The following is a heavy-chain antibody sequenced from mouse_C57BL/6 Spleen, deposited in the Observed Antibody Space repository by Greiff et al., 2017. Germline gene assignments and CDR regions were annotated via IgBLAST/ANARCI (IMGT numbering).Heavy chain of an antibody. V-gene: IGHV7-3*01. CDR1: GFTFTDYY. J-gene: IGHJ4*01. CDR3: ARLGFYAMDY. Sequence: VKLMESGGGLVQPGGSLSLSCAASGFTFTDYYMSWVRQPPGKALEWLGFIRNKANGYTTEYSASVKGRFTISRDNSQSILYLQMNALRAEDSATYYCARLGFYAMDYWGQGTSVTVSS. CDR2: IRNKANGYTT.